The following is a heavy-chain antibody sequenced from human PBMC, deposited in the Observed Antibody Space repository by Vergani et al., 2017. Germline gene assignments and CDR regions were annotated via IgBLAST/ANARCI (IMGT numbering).Heavy chain of an antibody. J-gene: IGHJ4*02. CDR3: AQSNGAAAGSYDY. CDR1: GGSLSSSSYY. D-gene: IGHD6-13*01. Sequence: QLQLQESGPGLVKPSETLSLTCTVSGGSLSSSSYYWGWIRQPPGKGLEWIGSIYYSGSTYYNPSLKSRVTISVDTSKNQFSLKLSSVTAADTAVYYCAQSNGAAAGSYDYWGQGTLVTVSS. CDR2: IYYSGST. V-gene: IGHV4-39*07.